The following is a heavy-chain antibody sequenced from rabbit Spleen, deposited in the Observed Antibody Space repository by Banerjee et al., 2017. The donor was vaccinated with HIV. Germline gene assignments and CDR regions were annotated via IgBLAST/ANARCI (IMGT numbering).Heavy chain of an antibody. D-gene: IGHD2-1*01. CDR1: GLSFSSRFW. CDR2: IYTGSSGSP. Sequence: QEQLEESGGDLVKPEGSLTLTCTASGLSFSSRFWISWVRQAPGKGLEWVADIYTGSSGSPYYANWAKGRFTISKTSSTTVTLRMTSLTAADPATYFCARDGDDAGFDFNLWGPGTLVTVS. V-gene: IGHV1S45*01. J-gene: IGHJ4*01. CDR3: ARDGDDAGFDFNL.